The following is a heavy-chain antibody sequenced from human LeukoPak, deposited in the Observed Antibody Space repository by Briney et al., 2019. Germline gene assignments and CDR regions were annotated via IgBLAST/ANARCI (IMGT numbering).Heavy chain of an antibody. Sequence: GGSLRLSCAASGFTFSSCWMSWVRQAPGKGLEWVANINHNGNVNYYVDSVKGRFTISRDNAKNSLYLQMSNLRAEDTAVYFCARGGGLDVWGQGATVTVSS. CDR3: ARGGGLDV. J-gene: IGHJ6*02. D-gene: IGHD3-16*01. CDR1: GFTFSSCW. CDR2: INHNGNVN. V-gene: IGHV3-7*03.